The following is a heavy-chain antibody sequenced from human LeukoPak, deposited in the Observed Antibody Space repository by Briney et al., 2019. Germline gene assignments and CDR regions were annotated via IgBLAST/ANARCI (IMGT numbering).Heavy chain of an antibody. J-gene: IGHJ6*02. Sequence: SVKVSCKASGGTFSSYAISWVRQAPGQGLEWMGRIIPIFGIANYAQKFQGRVTITADKSTSTAYMELSSLRSEDTAVYYCARAGSGDYYYYGMDVWGQGTTVTISS. CDR1: GGTFSSYA. CDR3: ARAGSGDYYYYGMDV. D-gene: IGHD3-10*01. V-gene: IGHV1-69*04. CDR2: IIPIFGIA.